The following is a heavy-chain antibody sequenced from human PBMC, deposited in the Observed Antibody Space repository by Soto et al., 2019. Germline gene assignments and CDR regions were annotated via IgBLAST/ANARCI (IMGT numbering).Heavy chain of an antibody. CDR3: AKDIRLLGSSSSLEGAFDI. CDR1: GFTFDDYA. CDR2: ISWNSGSI. Sequence: EVQLVESGGGLVQPGRSLRLSCAASGFTFDDYAMHWVRQAPGKGLEWVSGISWNSGSIGYADSVKGRFTISRDNAKNSLYLQMSSLRAEDTTLYYCAKDIRLLGSSSSLEGAFDIWGQGTMVTVSS. D-gene: IGHD6-6*01. J-gene: IGHJ3*02. V-gene: IGHV3-9*01.